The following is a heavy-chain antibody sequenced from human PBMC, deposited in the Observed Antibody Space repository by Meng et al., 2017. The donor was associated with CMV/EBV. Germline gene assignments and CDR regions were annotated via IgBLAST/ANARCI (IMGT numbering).Heavy chain of an antibody. CDR2: ISSSSSYI. CDR3: AREPTYYYGSGIYSYYYYGMDV. Sequence: GESLKISCAASGFTFDDYAMHWVRQAPGKGLEWVSSISSSSSYIYYADSVKGRFTISRDNAKNSLHLQMNSLRAEDTAVYYCAREPTYYYGSGIYSYYYYGMDVWGQGTTVTVSS. CDR1: GFTFDDYA. D-gene: IGHD3-10*01. V-gene: IGHV3-21*01. J-gene: IGHJ6*02.